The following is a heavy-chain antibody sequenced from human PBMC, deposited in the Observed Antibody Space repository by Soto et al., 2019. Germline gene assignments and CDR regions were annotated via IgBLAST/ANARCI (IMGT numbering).Heavy chain of an antibody. V-gene: IGHV1-18*01. Sequence: QVQLVQSGAEVKKPGSSLKVSCRASGYTFTSYDISWVRQAPGQGLEWMGWISAYNGNTNYAQELQGRVTMTTDTSTSTAYMELRSLRSDDTAVYYCAREASGWYYFDYWGQGTLVTVSS. D-gene: IGHD6-19*01. J-gene: IGHJ4*02. CDR3: AREASGWYYFDY. CDR1: GYTFTSYD. CDR2: ISAYNGNT.